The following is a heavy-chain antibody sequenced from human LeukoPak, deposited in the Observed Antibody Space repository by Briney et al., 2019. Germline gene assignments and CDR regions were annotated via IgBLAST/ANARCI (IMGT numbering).Heavy chain of an antibody. Sequence: PSETLSLTCTVSGASINNYYWTWIRQPAGKGLEWIGRIYSGGSTNYSPSLKSRVTMSLDTSKNQFSLGLNSVTAADTAVYYCARNAGDYWGQGTLVTVSS. V-gene: IGHV4-4*07. D-gene: IGHD6-13*01. CDR3: ARNAGDY. CDR2: IYSGGST. J-gene: IGHJ4*02. CDR1: GASINNYY.